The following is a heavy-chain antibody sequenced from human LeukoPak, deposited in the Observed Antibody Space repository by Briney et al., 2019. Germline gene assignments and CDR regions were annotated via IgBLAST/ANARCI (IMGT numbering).Heavy chain of an antibody. D-gene: IGHD3-10*01. V-gene: IGHV4-34*01. CDR1: GGSFSGYY. CDR2: INHSGST. J-gene: IGHJ6*03. Sequence: SETLSLTCAVYGGSFSGYYWSWIRQPPGKGLEWIGEINHSGSTNYNPSLKSRVTISVDTSKNQFSLKLSSVTAADTAVYYCARGFGGAVYYYMDVWGKGTTVTVSS. CDR3: ARGFGGAVYYYMDV.